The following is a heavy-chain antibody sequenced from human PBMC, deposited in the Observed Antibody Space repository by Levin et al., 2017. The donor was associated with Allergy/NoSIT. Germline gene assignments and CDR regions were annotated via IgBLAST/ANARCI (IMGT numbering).Heavy chain of an antibody. V-gene: IGHV3-53*01. CDR2: IYSGGST. CDR1: GFTISSNY. D-gene: IGHD3-9*01. Sequence: GGSLRLSCAASGFTISSNYMSWVRQAPGKGLEWVSVIYSGGSTYYADSVKGRFTISRDNSKNTLYLQMNSLRAEDTAVYYCARDGSDILTGWGPTYYYGMDVWGQGTTVTVSS. CDR3: ARDGSDILTGWGPTYYYGMDV. J-gene: IGHJ6*02.